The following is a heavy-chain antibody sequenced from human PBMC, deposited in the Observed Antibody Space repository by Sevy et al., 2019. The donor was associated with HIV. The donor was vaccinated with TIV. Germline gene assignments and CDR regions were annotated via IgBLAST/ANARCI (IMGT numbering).Heavy chain of an antibody. D-gene: IGHD3-10*02. V-gene: IGHV3-30*18. CDR3: TKESLRGTYIRGDFDH. CDR2: ISSDGINH. J-gene: IGHJ4*02. Sequence: GGSLRLSCSAFGFNFQTFGMHWIRQAPGKGPVWLAVISSDGINHNYAASVKGRFTIYRENSKSLLFLQMNSLTPNDTAVYFCTKESLRGTYIRGDFDHWGQGTLVTVSS. CDR1: GFNFQTFG.